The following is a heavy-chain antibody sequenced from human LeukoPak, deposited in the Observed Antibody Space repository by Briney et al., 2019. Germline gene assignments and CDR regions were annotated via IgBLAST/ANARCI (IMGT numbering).Heavy chain of an antibody. Sequence: PGGSLRLSCAASGFTFSSYSMNWVRQAPGKGLEWVSYISSSSSTIYYADSVKGRFTISRDNAKNSLYLQMNSLRAEDTAVYYCASRVWVGATFHYYYYMDVWSKGTTVTVSS. CDR3: ASRVWVGATFHYYYYMDV. CDR1: GFTFSSYS. D-gene: IGHD1-26*01. J-gene: IGHJ6*03. CDR2: ISSSSSTI. V-gene: IGHV3-48*04.